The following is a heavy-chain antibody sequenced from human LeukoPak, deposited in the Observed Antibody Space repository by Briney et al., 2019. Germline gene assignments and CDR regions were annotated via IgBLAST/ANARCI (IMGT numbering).Heavy chain of an antibody. D-gene: IGHD1-7*01. Sequence: SETLSLTCTVSGGSISSYYWSWIRQPPGKGLKWIGYIYTSGSANYNPSLKSRVTISVDTSKNQFSLKLSSVTAADTAVYYCAREGSLELRRGAFDIWGQGTMVTVSS. CDR2: IYTSGSA. CDR1: GGSISSYY. J-gene: IGHJ3*02. CDR3: AREGSLELRRGAFDI. V-gene: IGHV4-4*09.